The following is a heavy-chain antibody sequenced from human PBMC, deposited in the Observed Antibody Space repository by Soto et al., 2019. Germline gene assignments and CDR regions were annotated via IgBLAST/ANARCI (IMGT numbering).Heavy chain of an antibody. J-gene: IGHJ4*02. CDR3: ARAVDYYDSSITY. CDR1: GGSFSGYY. D-gene: IGHD3-22*01. V-gene: IGHV4-34*01. Sequence: SETLSLTCAVYGGSFSGYYWSWIRQPPGKGLEWIGEINHSGSTNYNPSLKSRVTISVDTSKNQFSLKLSSVTAADTAVYYCARAVDYYDSSITYWGQGTLVTVSS. CDR2: INHSGST.